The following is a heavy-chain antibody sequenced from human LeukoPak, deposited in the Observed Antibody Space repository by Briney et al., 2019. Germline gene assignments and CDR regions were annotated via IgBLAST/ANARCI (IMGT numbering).Heavy chain of an antibody. CDR3: ARAFGFFFIAAAGAFDY. V-gene: IGHV3-30-3*01. J-gene: IGHJ4*02. Sequence: GGSLRLSCAASGFTFSTSWMSWVRQVPGKGLEWVAVISYDGSNKYYADSVKGRFTISRDNSKNTLYLQMNSLRAEDTAVYYCARAFGFFFIAAAGAFDYWGQGTLVTVSS. D-gene: IGHD6-13*01. CDR2: ISYDGSNK. CDR1: GFTFSTSW.